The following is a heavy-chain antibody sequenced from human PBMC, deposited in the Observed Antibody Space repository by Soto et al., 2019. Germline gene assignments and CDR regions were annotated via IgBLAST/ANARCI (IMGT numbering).Heavy chain of an antibody. CDR1: GGSISSGGYY. Sequence: QVQMQESGPGLVKPSQTLSLTCTVSGGSISSGGYYWSWIRQHPGKGLEWIGYIYYSGSTYYNPSLKSRVTISVDTSKNQFSLKLSSVTAADTDVYYCAGMTTVTTGWFDPWGQGTLVTVSS. J-gene: IGHJ5*02. V-gene: IGHV4-31*03. CDR2: IYYSGST. CDR3: AGMTTVTTGWFDP. D-gene: IGHD4-17*01.